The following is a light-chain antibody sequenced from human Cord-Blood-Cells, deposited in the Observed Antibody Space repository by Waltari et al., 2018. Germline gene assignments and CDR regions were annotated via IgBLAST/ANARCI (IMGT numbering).Light chain of an antibody. J-gene: IGLJ1*01. CDR3: CSYAGSSTYV. CDR2: EVS. Sequence: QSALTQPASVSGSPGQSITISCTGTSSDVGSYNLVSWYQQHPGKAPKLMIYEVSKRPSGVSSRVAGSKSGNTASLTISGLQAEDEADYYCCSYAGSSTYVFGTGTKVTVL. CDR1: SSDVGSYNL. V-gene: IGLV2-23*02.